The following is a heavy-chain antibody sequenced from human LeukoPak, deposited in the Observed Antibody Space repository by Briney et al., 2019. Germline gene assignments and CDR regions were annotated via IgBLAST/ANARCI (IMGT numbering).Heavy chain of an antibody. CDR3: ARASDSSSWSYYYYYGMDV. CDR2: INTNTGNP. CDR1: GYTFTSCA. Sequence: ASVKVSCKASGYTFTSCAMNWVRQAPGQGLEWMGWINTNTGNPTYAQGFTGRFVFSLDTSVSTAYLQICSLKAEDTAVYYCARASDSSSWSYYYYYGMDVWGQGTTVTVSS. D-gene: IGHD6-13*01. J-gene: IGHJ6*02. V-gene: IGHV7-4-1*01.